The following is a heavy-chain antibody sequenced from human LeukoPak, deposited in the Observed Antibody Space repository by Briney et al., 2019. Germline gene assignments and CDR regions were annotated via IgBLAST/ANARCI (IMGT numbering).Heavy chain of an antibody. Sequence: SETLSLTCTVSGGFISSGSYYWSWIRQPAGKGLEWIGRIYTSGSTNYNPSLKSRVTISVDTSKNQFSLKLSSVTAADTAVYYCASKTYYYDSSGRHNWFDPWGQGTLVTVSS. J-gene: IGHJ5*02. CDR2: IYTSGST. CDR1: GGFISSGSYY. V-gene: IGHV4-61*02. CDR3: ASKTYYYDSSGRHNWFDP. D-gene: IGHD3-22*01.